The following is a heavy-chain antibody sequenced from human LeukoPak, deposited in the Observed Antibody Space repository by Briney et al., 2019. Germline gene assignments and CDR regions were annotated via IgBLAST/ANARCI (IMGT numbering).Heavy chain of an antibody. Sequence: GASVKVSCKASGYTFTSYAMHWVRQAPGQRLEWMGWINAGNGNTKYSPKFQGRVTITRDTSASTDYMELSSLRSEDTAVYYCARGAYDDYARYWGQGTLVTVSS. CDR2: INAGNGNT. V-gene: IGHV1-3*01. D-gene: IGHD4-17*01. CDR3: ARGAYDDYARY. J-gene: IGHJ4*02. CDR1: GYTFTSYA.